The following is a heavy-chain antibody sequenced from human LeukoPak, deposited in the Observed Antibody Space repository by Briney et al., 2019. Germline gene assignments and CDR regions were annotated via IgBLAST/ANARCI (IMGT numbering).Heavy chain of an antibody. Sequence: GGSLKISGKRSGSRFASSWTGGVRKMPGKGLEWIGIIYPDDSDTRYRPSLEGQITISVEKSISTAYLQWSSLKASDTAVYYCARHGHCTNGVCYSNYYYHMDVWGKGTTVTVSS. CDR3: ARHGHCTNGVCYSNYYYHMDV. CDR1: GSRFASSW. J-gene: IGHJ6*03. CDR2: IYPDDSDT. V-gene: IGHV5-51*01. D-gene: IGHD2-8*01.